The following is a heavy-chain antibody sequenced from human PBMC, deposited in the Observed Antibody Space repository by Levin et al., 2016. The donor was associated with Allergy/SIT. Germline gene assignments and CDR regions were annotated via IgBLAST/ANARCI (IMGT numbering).Heavy chain of an antibody. Sequence: GGSLRLSCVASGFSLSSSDMTWVRQAPGKGLEWLSTISPNGDVTYYADSVRGRFTISRDNSKNTLYLQMNGLRAEDTALYYCAKNSGWYSWGHGTLVTVSS. CDR3: AKNSGWYS. J-gene: IGHJ5*01. CDR2: ISPNGDVT. CDR1: GFSLSSSD. V-gene: IGHV3-23*01. D-gene: IGHD6-19*01.